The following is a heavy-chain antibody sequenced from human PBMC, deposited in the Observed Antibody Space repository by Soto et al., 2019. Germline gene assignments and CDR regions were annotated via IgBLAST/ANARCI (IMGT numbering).Heavy chain of an antibody. CDR2: ISGSGXST. CDR3: XKDPQYNWNEDY. CDR1: GFTFSNYA. D-gene: IGHD1-20*01. J-gene: IGHJ4*02. Sequence: EVQLLESGGGLVQPGGSLRLSCAGSGFTFSNYALSWVRQAPGKGLEWVSSISGSGXSTYYAXSVXGRXTIXRDNXXXXXXXXXXXXXXXXXXXXXXXKDPQYNWNEDYWGQGTLVTVSS. V-gene: IGHV3-23*01.